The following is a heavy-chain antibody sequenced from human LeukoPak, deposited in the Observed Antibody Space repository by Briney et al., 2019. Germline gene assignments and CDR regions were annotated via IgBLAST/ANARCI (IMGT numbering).Heavy chain of an antibody. Sequence: ASVKVSCKTSGYTFTGHYIHWVRQAPGQGLEWMGWINPNKGDTNYAQKFQGRVTMTRDTSFSTAYIELSRLRSDDTAVYYCATDIPGIWMERGGTPLENWGQGTLVTVSS. V-gene: IGHV1-2*02. CDR2: INPNKGDT. CDR3: ATDIPGIWMERGGTPLEN. D-gene: IGHD1-26*01. J-gene: IGHJ4*02. CDR1: GYTFTGHY.